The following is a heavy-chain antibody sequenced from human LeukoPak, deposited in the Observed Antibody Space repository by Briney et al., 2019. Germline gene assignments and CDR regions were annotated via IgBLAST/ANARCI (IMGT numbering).Heavy chain of an antibody. Sequence: PSETLSLTCNVSGGSISSTNYYWGWIRQAPGKGLEWLGNVYYTGTTYYNPSLKSRLTISVDTSNNQFSLRLSSVTAADTAIYYCAREPSVATVTSGFWGQGTLVIGSS. CDR1: GGSISSTNYY. V-gene: IGHV4-39*07. CDR3: AREPSVATVTSGF. D-gene: IGHD4-17*01. J-gene: IGHJ4*02. CDR2: VYYTGTT.